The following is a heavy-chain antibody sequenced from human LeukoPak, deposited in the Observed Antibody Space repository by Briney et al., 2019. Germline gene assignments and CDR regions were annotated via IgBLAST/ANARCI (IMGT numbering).Heavy chain of an antibody. CDR2: ISGSGAGT. CDR3: AKMVREFYTISYYFDY. J-gene: IGHJ4*02. V-gene: IGHV3-23*01. Sequence: GRTLRLSCAVSGFTFSSYAMNCVRQAPGKGLEWVSGISGSGAGTYYADSVKGRFTISSDNSKNTLYLQMNSLRAEDTAVYYCAKMVREFYTISYYFDYWGQGTLVTVSS. CDR1: GFTFSSYA. D-gene: IGHD2-8*01.